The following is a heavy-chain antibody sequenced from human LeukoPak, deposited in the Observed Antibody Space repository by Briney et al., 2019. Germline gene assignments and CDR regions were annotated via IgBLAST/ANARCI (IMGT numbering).Heavy chain of an antibody. CDR1: GFTFGDYS. D-gene: IGHD3-9*01. CDR2: IRSKGYGGTA. V-gene: IGHV3-49*03. Sequence: GGSLRLSCTTSGFTFGDYSMSWFRQAPAKGLEWVGFIRSKGYGGTAEYAASVKGRFTISRDDSNSIAYLQMDSLKTEDTAVYYCTREIRYFDWFQADYWGQGTLVTVSS. CDR3: TREIRYFDWFQADY. J-gene: IGHJ4*02.